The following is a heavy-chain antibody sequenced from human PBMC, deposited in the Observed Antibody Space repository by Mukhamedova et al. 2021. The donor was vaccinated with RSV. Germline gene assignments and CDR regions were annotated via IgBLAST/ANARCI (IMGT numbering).Heavy chain of an antibody. D-gene: IGHD2-15*01. J-gene: IGHJ4*02. V-gene: IGHV3-21*01. CDR2: ISDSSTYI. CDR3: ATNLGYCNVGSCHLTY. Sequence: GKGLEWVSSISDSSTYIYYAESVKGRFSISRDNAKNSLSLQMNSLRVEDTAVYYCATNLGYCNVGSCHLTYWGQGTLVTVPS.